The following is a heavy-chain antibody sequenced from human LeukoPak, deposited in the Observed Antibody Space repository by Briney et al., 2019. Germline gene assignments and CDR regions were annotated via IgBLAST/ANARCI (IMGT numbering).Heavy chain of an antibody. D-gene: IGHD1-26*01. Sequence: GGSLRLSCAASGFTFSSYAMHWVRQAPGKGLEWVAVISYDGSKKHYADSVKGRFTISRDNSKNTLYLQMNSLRAEDTAVYYCARGAGGDYWGQGTLVTVSS. CDR3: ARGAGGDY. J-gene: IGHJ4*02. V-gene: IGHV3-30-3*01. CDR2: ISYDGSKK. CDR1: GFTFSSYA.